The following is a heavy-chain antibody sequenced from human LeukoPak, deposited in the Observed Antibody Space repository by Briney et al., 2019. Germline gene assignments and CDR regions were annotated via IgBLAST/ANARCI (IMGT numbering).Heavy chain of an antibody. CDR2: IYYSGST. Sequence: SETLSLTCTVSGAPISCYNWNWIRQPPGKGLEWIGYIYYSGSTSYNPSLKSPVTMSIDTSNNQFSLKLSSVTAADTAVYYCARKGVELDYWGQGILVTVSS. CDR3: ARKGVELDY. V-gene: IGHV4-59*01. J-gene: IGHJ4*02. D-gene: IGHD1-1*01. CDR1: GAPISCYN.